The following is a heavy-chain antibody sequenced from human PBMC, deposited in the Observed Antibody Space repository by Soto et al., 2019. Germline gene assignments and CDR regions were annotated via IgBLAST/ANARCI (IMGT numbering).Heavy chain of an antibody. CDR1: GFSLSTTGVG. J-gene: IGHJ4*02. CDR3: AHLTTGGFYFDY. D-gene: IGHD4-17*01. CDR2: IYWDDDK. Sequence: SGPTLVNPTQTLALTCTFSGFSLSTTGVGVGWIRQPPGKALEWLALIYWDDDKRYNPSLKSRLTITKDTSKNQVVLTMTNMDPVDTATYYCAHLTTGGFYFDYWGQGTLVTVSS. V-gene: IGHV2-5*02.